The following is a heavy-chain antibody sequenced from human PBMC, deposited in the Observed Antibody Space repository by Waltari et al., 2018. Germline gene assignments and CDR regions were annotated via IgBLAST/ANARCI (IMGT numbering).Heavy chain of an antibody. CDR2: IYYSGST. CDR1: GGSISSYY. V-gene: IGHV4-59*01. D-gene: IGHD6-19*01. CDR3: ARTPADSSGWPYYYYYYYMDV. J-gene: IGHJ6*03. Sequence: QVQLQESGPGLVKPSETLSLTCTVSGGSISSYYWSWIRQPPGKGLEWIGYIYYSGSTNYNPSLKSRVTISVDTSKNQCSLKLSSVTAADTAVYYCARTPADSSGWPYYYYYYYMDVWGKGTTVTISS.